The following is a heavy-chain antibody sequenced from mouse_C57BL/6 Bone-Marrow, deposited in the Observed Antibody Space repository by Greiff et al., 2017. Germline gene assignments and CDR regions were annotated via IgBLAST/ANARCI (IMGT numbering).Heavy chain of an antibody. V-gene: IGHV1-69*01. CDR2: IDPSASYT. Sequence: QVQLQQPGAELVMPGASVKLSCKASGYTFTSYWMHWVKQRPGQGLEWIGEIDPSASYTNYNQKFKGKSTLTVDKSSSTAYMQLSSLTSEDSAVYYCALPYFDYWGQGTTLTVSS. J-gene: IGHJ2*01. CDR3: ALPYFDY. D-gene: IGHD1-1*01. CDR1: GYTFTSYW.